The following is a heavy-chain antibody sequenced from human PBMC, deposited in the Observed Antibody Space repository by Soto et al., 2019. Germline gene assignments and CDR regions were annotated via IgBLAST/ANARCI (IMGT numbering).Heavy chain of an antibody. J-gene: IGHJ4*02. CDR2: INPGNGNT. CDR3: ARDLGGWPDY. V-gene: IGHV1-3*01. Sequence: ASVKVSCKASGYTFTSYAIHWVRQAPGQRLEWMGWINPGNGNTKYSQKFQGRVTITRDTSASTAYMELSSLRSEDTAVYYCARDLGGWPDYWGQGTLVTVSS. CDR1: GYTFTSYA. D-gene: IGHD2-15*01.